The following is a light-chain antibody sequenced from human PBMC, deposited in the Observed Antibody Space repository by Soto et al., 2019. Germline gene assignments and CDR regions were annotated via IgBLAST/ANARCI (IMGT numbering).Light chain of an antibody. CDR3: QQRSNWPVT. CDR1: QSVSSY. CDR2: DAS. V-gene: IGKV3-11*01. J-gene: IGKJ1*01. Sequence: EIVLTQSPATLSLSPGERATLSCRASQSVSSYWAWYQQKPGQAPRLLIYDASNRATGIPARFSGSGSGTDFTLTISSLEPEDCAVYYWQQRSNWPVTFGQGTRVEIK.